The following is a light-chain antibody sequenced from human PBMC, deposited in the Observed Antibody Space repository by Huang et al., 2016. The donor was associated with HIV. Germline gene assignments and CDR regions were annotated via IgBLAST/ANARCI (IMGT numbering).Light chain of an antibody. CDR1: QSVNSKY. CDR2: GAS. J-gene: IGKJ4*01. CDR3: HQYYRSHT. V-gene: IGKV3-20*01. Sequence: EIVLTQSPGPLSLSPGKRATLSCWASQSVNSKYLAWYQQKPGQAPRLLIYGASTRATGIPDRFSGSGSGTDFTLTISRLEPEDLAVYYCHQYYRSHTFGGGTKVEIK.